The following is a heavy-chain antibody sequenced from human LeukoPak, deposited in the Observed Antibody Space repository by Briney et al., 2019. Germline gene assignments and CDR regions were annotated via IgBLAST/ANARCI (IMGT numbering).Heavy chain of an antibody. D-gene: IGHD2-2*01. CDR3: ARDHFVVVPAAMDYGMDV. Sequence: GGPLRLSCAASGFTFSSYSMNWVRQAPGKGLEWVSSISSSSSYIYYADSVKGRFTISRDNAKNSLYLQMNSLRAEDTAVYYCARDHFVVVPAAMDYGMDVWGQGTTVTVSS. J-gene: IGHJ6*02. V-gene: IGHV3-21*01. CDR1: GFTFSSYS. CDR2: ISSSSSYI.